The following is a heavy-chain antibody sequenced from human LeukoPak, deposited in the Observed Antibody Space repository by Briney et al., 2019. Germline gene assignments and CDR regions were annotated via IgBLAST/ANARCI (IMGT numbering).Heavy chain of an antibody. J-gene: IGHJ5*02. CDR3: ARGGRRVVVAATWFDP. V-gene: IGHV1-2*06. CDR1: GYTFTGYY. Sequence: ASVKVSCKASGYTFTGYYMYWVRQAPGQGLEWMGRINPNSGGTNYAQKFQGRVTMTRDTSISTAYMELSRLRSDDTAVYYCARGGRRVVVAATWFDPWGQGTLVTVSS. CDR2: INPNSGGT. D-gene: IGHD2-15*01.